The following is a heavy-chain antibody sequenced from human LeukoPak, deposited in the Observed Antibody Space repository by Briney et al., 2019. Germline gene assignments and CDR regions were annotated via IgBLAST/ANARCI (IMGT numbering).Heavy chain of an antibody. Sequence: SGGSLRLSCAASGFTFSSYAMHWVRQAPGKGLEWVAVISYDGSNKYYADSVKGRFTISRDSSKNTLYLQMNSLRAEDTAVYYCAKIYSSSWNDAFDIWGQGTMVTVSS. J-gene: IGHJ3*02. CDR1: GFTFSSYA. CDR2: ISYDGSNK. CDR3: AKIYSSSWNDAFDI. V-gene: IGHV3-30*18. D-gene: IGHD6-13*01.